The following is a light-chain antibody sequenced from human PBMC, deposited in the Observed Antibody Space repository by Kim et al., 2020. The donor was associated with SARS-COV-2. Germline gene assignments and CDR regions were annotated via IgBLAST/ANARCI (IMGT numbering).Light chain of an antibody. Sequence: SYELTQPPSVSVAPGKTARITCGGTSMGSKSVHWYQQKPGQAPVLVISYDSVRPSGIPERFSGSNSGNTATVTISRVEAGDEANYYCQVWDSSDDHRVVFGGGTQLTVL. CDR3: QVWDSSDDHRVV. J-gene: IGLJ2*01. CDR1: SMGSKS. V-gene: IGLV3-21*04. CDR2: YDS.